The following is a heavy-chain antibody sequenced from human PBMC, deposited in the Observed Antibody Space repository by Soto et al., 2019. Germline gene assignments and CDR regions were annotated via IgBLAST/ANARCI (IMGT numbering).Heavy chain of an antibody. CDR3: ARDMVVTAPCHDAYYGMDV. Sequence: PGGSLKVSCAASGIIFSSYTMHWVRQAPVKGLKWVAVISYDGRNKSSAVSVKGRVTISRDNSKKTLYLQMNGLRAEDPAGYYCARDMVVTAPCHDAYYGMDVWGQGTTVTVSS. D-gene: IGHD2-21*02. V-gene: IGHV3-30*04. CDR2: ISYDGRNK. J-gene: IGHJ6*02. CDR1: GIIFSSYT.